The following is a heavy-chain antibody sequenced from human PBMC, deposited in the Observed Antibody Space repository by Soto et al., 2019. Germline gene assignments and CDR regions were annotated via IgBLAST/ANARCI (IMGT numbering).Heavy chain of an antibody. CDR2: ISSSSSYT. J-gene: IGHJ2*01. Sequence: QVQLVESGGGLGKPGGSLRLSRAASGFTFSDYYMSWIRQAPGKGLEWVSYISSSSSYTNYADSVKGRFTISRDNAKNSLYLQMNSLRAEDTAVYYCAREMSGWYDWYFDLWGRGTLVTVSS. V-gene: IGHV3-11*06. CDR1: GFTFSDYY. CDR3: AREMSGWYDWYFDL. D-gene: IGHD6-19*01.